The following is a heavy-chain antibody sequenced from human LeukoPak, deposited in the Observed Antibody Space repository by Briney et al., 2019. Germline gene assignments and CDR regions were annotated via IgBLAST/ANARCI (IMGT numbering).Heavy chain of an antibody. V-gene: IGHV1-2*06. Sequence: GASVKVSCKASGYTFTGYYMHWVRQAPGRGLEWMGRINPNSGGTNYAQKFQGRVTMTRDTSISTAYMELSRLRSDDTAVYYCTRDRGYDYFFDYWGQGTLVTVSS. J-gene: IGHJ4*02. CDR2: INPNSGGT. CDR3: TRDRGYDYFFDY. D-gene: IGHD5-12*01. CDR1: GYTFTGYY.